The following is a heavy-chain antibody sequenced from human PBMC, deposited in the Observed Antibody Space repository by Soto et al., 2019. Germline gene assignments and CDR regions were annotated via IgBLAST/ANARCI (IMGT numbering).Heavy chain of an antibody. Sequence: GESLKISCKGSGYTFTTYWIGWVRQMPGKGLEWMGIIYPSDSDTRYSPSFQGQVTTSADKSISTAYLQWSSLKASDTAMYYCARAYGKYFDYWGQGTLVTVSS. J-gene: IGHJ4*02. D-gene: IGHD3-10*01. CDR1: GYTFTTYW. V-gene: IGHV5-51*01. CDR3: ARAYGKYFDY. CDR2: IYPSDSDT.